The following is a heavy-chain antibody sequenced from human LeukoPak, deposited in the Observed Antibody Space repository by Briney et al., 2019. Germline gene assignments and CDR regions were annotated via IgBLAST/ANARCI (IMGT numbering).Heavy chain of an antibody. V-gene: IGHV3-23*01. CDR3: AKGVFGVDRAFDY. J-gene: IGHJ4*02. Sequence: RGSLRLSCEASGFTFNTCAMSWVRQAPGKGLEWVSAISESGSGTYYADSVKGRFTISRDNSKNTLYLQMNSLRVDDTALYYCAKGVFGVDRAFDYWGQGTLVTVTS. D-gene: IGHD3-3*01. CDR2: ISESGSGT. CDR1: GFTFNTCA.